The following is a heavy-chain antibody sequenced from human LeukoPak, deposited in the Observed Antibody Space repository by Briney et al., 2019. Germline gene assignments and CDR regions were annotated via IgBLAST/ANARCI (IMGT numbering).Heavy chain of an antibody. V-gene: IGHV3-11*01. CDR2: ISKSGDTK. Sequence: GGSLRLSCAASGFTFSDYYMSWIRQAPGKGLEWVSYISKSGDTKEYADSVKGRFTISRDNTQNSLYLQMNSLRVEDTALYYCARDYFGSPSALDYWGQGTLVTVSS. CDR1: GFTFSDYY. CDR3: ARDYFGSPSALDY. J-gene: IGHJ4*02. D-gene: IGHD1-26*01.